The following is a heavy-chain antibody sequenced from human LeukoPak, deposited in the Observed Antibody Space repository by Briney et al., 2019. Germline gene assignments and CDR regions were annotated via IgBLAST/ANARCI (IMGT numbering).Heavy chain of an antibody. V-gene: IGHV3-7*01. Sequence: PGGSLRLSCGASGFSFSTYWMSWVRQAPGKGLEWVANIKQDGTEKYYVDSVKGRFTISRDYARESLYLQLNSLRAEDTAVYYCARLSEMFRGPQVIYYFDFWGQGTLVTVSS. CDR1: GFSFSTYW. J-gene: IGHJ4*02. D-gene: IGHD3-10*01. CDR3: ARLSEMFRGPQVIYYFDF. CDR2: IKQDGTEK.